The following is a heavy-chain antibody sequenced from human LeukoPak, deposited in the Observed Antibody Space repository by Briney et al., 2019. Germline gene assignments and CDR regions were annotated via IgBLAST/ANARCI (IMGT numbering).Heavy chain of an antibody. CDR2: IYHSGST. V-gene: IGHV4-38-2*02. D-gene: IGHD3-3*01. J-gene: IGHJ4*02. CDR1: GYSISSGYY. Sequence: PSETLSLSCTVSGYSISSGYYWGWIRQPPGKGLEWIGSIYHSGSTYYDPSLKSRVTISVDTSKNQFSLKLSSVTAADTAVYYCARVGNEAGDFWSGNDRDYFDYWGQGTLVTVSS. CDR3: ARVGNEAGDFWSGNDRDYFDY.